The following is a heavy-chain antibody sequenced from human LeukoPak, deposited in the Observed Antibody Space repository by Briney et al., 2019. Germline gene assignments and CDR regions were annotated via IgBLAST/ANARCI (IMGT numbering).Heavy chain of an antibody. CDR1: GGSISTYY. V-gene: IGHV4-59*12. J-gene: IGHJ4*02. CDR3: ARARGYSYGYPDY. CDR2: IYYSGST. Sequence: SETLSLTCTVSGGSISTYYWNWIRQPPGKGLEWIGYIYYSGSTNYNPSLKSRVTISVDTSKNQFSLDLSSVTAADTAVYYCARARGYSYGYPDYWGQGTLVTVSS. D-gene: IGHD5-18*01.